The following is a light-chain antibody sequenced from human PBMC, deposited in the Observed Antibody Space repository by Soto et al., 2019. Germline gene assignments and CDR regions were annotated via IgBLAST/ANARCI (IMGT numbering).Light chain of an antibody. CDR2: RAS. J-gene: IGKJ4*01. CDR1: QSINSN. V-gene: IGKV3-15*01. Sequence: EILMTQSPATLSVSPGERATLSCRASQSINSNLAWYQQKPGQAPRLLMFRASIRATGFPARFSGSGSGTEFNITISSLQSEDSAIYYCQQYNNWPRATFGGGTKVDSK. CDR3: QQYNNWPRAT.